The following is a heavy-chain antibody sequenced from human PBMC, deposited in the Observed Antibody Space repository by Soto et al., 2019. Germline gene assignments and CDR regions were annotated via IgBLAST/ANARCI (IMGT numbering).Heavy chain of an antibody. V-gene: IGHV3-48*02. Sequence: EVQLVESGGGLVQPGGSLRLSCVASGFTFSTDSMNWVLQAPGKGLEWVAHISTSGATRYYADSVKGRFTISRDNAKTSLYLQMDSLRNEDTAVYYCARFFGSGFDYWGQGTLVTVSS. CDR2: ISTSGATR. CDR3: ARFFGSGFDY. D-gene: IGHD1-26*01. J-gene: IGHJ4*02. CDR1: GFTFSTDS.